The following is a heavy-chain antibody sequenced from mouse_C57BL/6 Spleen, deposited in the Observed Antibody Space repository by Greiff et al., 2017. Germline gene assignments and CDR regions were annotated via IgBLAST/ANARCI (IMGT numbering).Heavy chain of an antibody. J-gene: IGHJ2*01. D-gene: IGHD1-1*01. CDR2: IDPETGGT. CDR1: GYTFTDYE. Sequence: VKLMASGAELVRPGASVTLSCKASGYTFTDYEMHWVKQTPVHGLEWIGAIDPETGGTAYNQKFKGKAILTADKSSSTAYMELRSLTSEDSAVYYCTITTVDYFDYWGQGTTLTVSS. CDR3: TITTVDYFDY. V-gene: IGHV1-15*01.